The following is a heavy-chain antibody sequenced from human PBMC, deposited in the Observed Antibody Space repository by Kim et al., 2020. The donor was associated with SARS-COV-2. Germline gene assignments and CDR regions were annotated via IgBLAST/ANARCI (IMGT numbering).Heavy chain of an antibody. Sequence: SETLSLTCTVSGGSINSGSYYWNWIRQPAGKGLEWIGRIYTSGSTNYNPSLKSRVTISVDTSKNQFSLKLSSVTAADTAVYYCARALYKNYFDFWGQGTLVTVSS. V-gene: IGHV4-61*02. J-gene: IGHJ4*02. CDR3: ARALYKNYFDF. CDR2: IYTSGST. D-gene: IGHD3-10*01. CDR1: GGSINSGSYY.